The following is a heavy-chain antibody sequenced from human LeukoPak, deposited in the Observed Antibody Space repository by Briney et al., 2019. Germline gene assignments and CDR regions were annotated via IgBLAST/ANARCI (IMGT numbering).Heavy chain of an antibody. CDR3: AKDSSQLGGTLDY. D-gene: IGHD6-6*01. CDR2: ISGSGGST. V-gene: IGHV3-23*01. Sequence: ETLSLTCTVSGGSISSSSYYWGWIRQPPGKGLEWVSAISGSGGSTYYADSVKGRFTISRDNSKNTLYLQMNSLRAEDTAVYYCAKDSSQLGGTLDYWGQGTLVTVSS. J-gene: IGHJ4*02. CDR1: GGSISSSSYY.